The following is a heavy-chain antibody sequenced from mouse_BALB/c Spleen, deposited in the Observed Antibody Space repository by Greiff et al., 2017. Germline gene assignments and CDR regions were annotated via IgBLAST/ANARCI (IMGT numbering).Heavy chain of an antibody. CDR3: ARGEVYYGNSNYFDY. D-gene: IGHD2-1*01. V-gene: IGHV5-6-5*01. CDR1: GFTFSSYA. J-gene: IGHJ2*01. CDR2: ISSGGST. Sequence: DVMLVESGGGLVKPGGSLKLSCAASGFTFSSYAMSWVRQTPEKRLEWVASISSGGSTYYPDSVKGRFTISRDNARNILYLQMSSLRSEDTAMYYCARGEVYYGNSNYFDYWGQGTTLTVSS.